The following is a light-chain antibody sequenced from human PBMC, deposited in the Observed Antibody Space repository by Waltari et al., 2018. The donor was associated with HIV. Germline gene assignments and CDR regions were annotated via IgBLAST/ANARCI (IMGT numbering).Light chain of an antibody. Sequence: DIQMTQSPSSMSASVGDRVALTCRASQSVSRYLNWYQQKPGKAPKLRIYTASSLQSGVPSRFSGSGFGTDFTLTISSLQPEDFATYYCQQSYSTLQLSFGGGTKVEIK. CDR3: QQSYSTLQLS. V-gene: IGKV1-39*01. J-gene: IGKJ4*01. CDR1: QSVSRY. CDR2: TAS.